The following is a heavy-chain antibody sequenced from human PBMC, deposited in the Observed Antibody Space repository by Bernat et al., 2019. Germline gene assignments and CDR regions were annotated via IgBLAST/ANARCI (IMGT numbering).Heavy chain of an antibody. J-gene: IGHJ4*02. CDR2: IYYTGTT. CDR3: ARLGTGTNPPYDY. Sequence: QLQLQESGPGLVKPSETLSLTCTVSGGSISGYYWSWVRQPPGKGLEQIGYIYYTGTTTYNPSLKSRVTLSVDTSTNQFSLRLNSVTAADTAVYYCARLGTGTNPPYDYWGQGTLVTVSS. D-gene: IGHD2-21*02. CDR1: GGSISGYY. V-gene: IGHV4-59*08.